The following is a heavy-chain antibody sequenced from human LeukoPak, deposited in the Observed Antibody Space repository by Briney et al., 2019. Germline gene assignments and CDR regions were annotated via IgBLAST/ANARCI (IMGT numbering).Heavy chain of an antibody. V-gene: IGHV3-73*01. D-gene: IGHD2-2*01. CDR1: GITFSGSA. CDR2: FRSKANSYAT. Sequence: GGPLRLSCAASGITFSGSAMHWVRQASGKGLEWVGRFRSKANSYATAYAASVKGRFTISRDDSKNTAYLQMNSLKTEDTAVYYCTLQIGYCSSTSCPGTFDYWGQGTLVTVSS. J-gene: IGHJ4*02. CDR3: TLQIGYCSSTSCPGTFDY.